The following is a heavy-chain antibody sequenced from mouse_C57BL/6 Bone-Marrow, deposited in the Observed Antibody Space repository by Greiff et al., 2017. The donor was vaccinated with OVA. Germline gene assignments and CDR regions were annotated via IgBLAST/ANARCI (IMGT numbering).Heavy chain of an antibody. CDR3: TTDRY. CDR1: GFNIKDDY. J-gene: IGHJ2*01. Sequence: EVQLQESGAELVRPGASVKLSCTASGFNIKDDYMHWVKERPEQGLEWIGWIDPENGDTEYASKFQGKATITADTSSKTDYLHLSSLTSEDTAVYYCTTDRYWGQGKTLTVTS. V-gene: IGHV14-4*01. CDR2: IDPENGDT.